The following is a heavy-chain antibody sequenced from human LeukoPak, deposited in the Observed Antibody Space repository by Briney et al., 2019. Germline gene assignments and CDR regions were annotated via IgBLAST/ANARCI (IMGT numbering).Heavy chain of an antibody. CDR1: GFTFSSYA. V-gene: IGHV3-23*01. Sequence: GGSLRLSCAASGFTFSSYAMSWVRQAPGKGLEWVSGIRGSGDITYYADSVKGRFTISRDNFKNTLYLQMNSLRAEDTAVYYCAKRGYSSVWYLHSFDYWGQGTLVTVSS. CDR2: IRGSGDIT. J-gene: IGHJ4*02. D-gene: IGHD6-19*01. CDR3: AKRGYSSVWYLHSFDY.